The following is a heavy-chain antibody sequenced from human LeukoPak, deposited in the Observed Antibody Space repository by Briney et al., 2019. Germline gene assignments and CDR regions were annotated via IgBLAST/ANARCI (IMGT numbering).Heavy chain of an antibody. CDR2: INHSGST. D-gene: IGHD1-7*01. CDR1: GGSYSGYY. V-gene: IGHV4-34*01. CDR3: ARVGGITGTTSGFDY. J-gene: IGHJ4*02. Sequence: SETLSLTCAVYGGSYSGYYWSWIRQPPGKGLEWIGEINHSGSTNYNPSLKSRVTISVDTSKNQFSLKLSSVTAADTAVYYCARVGGITGTTSGFDYWGQGTLVTVSS.